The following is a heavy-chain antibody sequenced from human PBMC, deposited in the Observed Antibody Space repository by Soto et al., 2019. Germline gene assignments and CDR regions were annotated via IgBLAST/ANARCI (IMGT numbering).Heavy chain of an antibody. Sequence: GGSLRLSCAASGFTFSSYAMSWVRQAPGKGLEWVSAISGSGGSTYYADSVKGRFTISRDNSKNTLYLQMNSLRAEDTAVYYCANLEDYDYIWGSYRALTNSHYYMDVWGKGTTVTVSS. CDR2: ISGSGGST. D-gene: IGHD3-16*02. CDR3: ANLEDYDYIWGSYRALTNSHYYMDV. J-gene: IGHJ6*03. V-gene: IGHV3-23*01. CDR1: GFTFSSYA.